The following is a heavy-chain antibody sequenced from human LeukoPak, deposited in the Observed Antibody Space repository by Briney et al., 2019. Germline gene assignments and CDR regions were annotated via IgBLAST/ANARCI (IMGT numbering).Heavy chain of an antibody. CDR3: AEGGTGDPYYYYYMDV. CDR1: GFTVSSNS. D-gene: IGHD7-27*01. J-gene: IGHJ6*03. V-gene: IGHV3-53*01. CDR2: IYSGGNT. Sequence: GGSLRLSCTVSGFTVSSNSWSWVRQAPGKGLEWVSFIYSGGNTHYSDSVTGRFTISRDNSKNTLYLQMNSLRAEDTAVYYCAEGGTGDPYYYYYMDVWGKGTTVTVSS.